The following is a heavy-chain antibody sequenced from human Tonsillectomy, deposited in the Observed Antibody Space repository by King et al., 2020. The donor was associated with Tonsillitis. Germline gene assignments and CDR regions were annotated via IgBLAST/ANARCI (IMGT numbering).Heavy chain of an antibody. Sequence: VQLVESGGGLVQPGGSLRLSCAASGFTFSSYDMHWVRQATGKGLEWVSAIGTAGDTYYPGSVKGRFTISRENAKNSLYLQMNSLRAGDTAVYYCARTYCSSTSCYDYFDSWGQGTLVTVSS. V-gene: IGHV3-13*01. CDR3: ARTYCSSTSCYDYFDS. CDR2: IGTAGDT. D-gene: IGHD2-2*01. CDR1: GFTFSSYD. J-gene: IGHJ4*02.